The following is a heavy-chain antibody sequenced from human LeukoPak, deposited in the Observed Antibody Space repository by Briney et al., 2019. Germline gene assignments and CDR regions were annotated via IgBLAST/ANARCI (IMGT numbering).Heavy chain of an antibody. Sequence: ASVKVSCKASGYTFTSYYIHWVRQAPGLGLEWVGIINCLDGSTSYAQRFQGRVTMTRDTSTSTVYMELSSLRSEDTAVYYRTRGYSSRNYWGQGTLVTVSS. V-gene: IGHV1-46*03. CDR2: INCLDGST. D-gene: IGHD6-13*01. CDR1: GYTFTSYY. CDR3: TRGYSSRNY. J-gene: IGHJ4*02.